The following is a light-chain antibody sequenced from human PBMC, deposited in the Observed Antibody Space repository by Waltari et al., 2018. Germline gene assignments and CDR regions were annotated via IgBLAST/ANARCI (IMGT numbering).Light chain of an antibody. V-gene: IGKV1-5*01. CDR3: QQYYSSPYT. J-gene: IGKJ2*01. CDR1: QTINRW. CDR2: NAS. Sequence: DIQMTQSPSTLSASVGDRVTITCRASQTINRWLAWYQQKPGKAPKLLIYNASTLQSGVPSRFTGSDSGTHFALTITGLQAEDFATYYCQQYYSSPYTFGPGTKLE.